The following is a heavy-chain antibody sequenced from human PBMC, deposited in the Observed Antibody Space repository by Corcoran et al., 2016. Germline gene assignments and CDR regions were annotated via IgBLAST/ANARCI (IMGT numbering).Heavy chain of an antibody. CDR2: IYYSGST. J-gene: IGHJ6*02. CDR3: ARDGYCGGDCYGGVYYYGMDV. Sequence: QLQLQESGPGLVKPSETLSLTCTVSGGSISSSSYYWGWIRQPPGKGLEWIGSIYYSGSTYYNPSLKSRVTISVDTSKNQFSLKLSSVTAADTAVYYCARDGYCGGDCYGGVYYYGMDVWGQGTTVTVSS. D-gene: IGHD2-21*02. V-gene: IGHV4-39*07. CDR1: GGSISSSSYY.